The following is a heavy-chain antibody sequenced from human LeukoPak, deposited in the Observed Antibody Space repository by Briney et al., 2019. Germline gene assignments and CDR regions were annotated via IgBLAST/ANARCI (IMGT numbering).Heavy chain of an antibody. J-gene: IGHJ6*03. D-gene: IGHD3-10*01. V-gene: IGHV3-48*04. CDR3: AAVYGYYYMDV. Sequence: GGSLRLSCGASGFTFNTYGMNWVRQAPGKGLEWVSYISDSGSSILYADSVKGRFTISRDNAKNSLYLQMNSLRAEDTAVYYCAAVYGYYYMDVWGKGTTVTVSS. CDR2: ISDSGSSI. CDR1: GFTFNTYG.